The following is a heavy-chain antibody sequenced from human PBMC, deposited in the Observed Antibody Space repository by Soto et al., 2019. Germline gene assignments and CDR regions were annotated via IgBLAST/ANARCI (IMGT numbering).Heavy chain of an antibody. J-gene: IGHJ4*02. CDR1: GGSISSGAFS. Sequence: PSETLSLTCTVSGGSISSGAFSWSWIRQPPGRGLEWIGYIYHSGSTYYIPSLRSRVAISMDRAKNQFPLHLSSVTAEDTAVYFCARVRYSDNWHGLIDFWGLGTLVTVSS. CDR2: IYHSGST. CDR3: ARVRYSDNWHGLIDF. V-gene: IGHV4-30-2*01. D-gene: IGHD4-4*01.